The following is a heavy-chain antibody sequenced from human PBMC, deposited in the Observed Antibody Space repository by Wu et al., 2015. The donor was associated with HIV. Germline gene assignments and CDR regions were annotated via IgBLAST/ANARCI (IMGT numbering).Heavy chain of an antibody. V-gene: IGHV1-2*02. CDR3: ARDATPITTEFDF. CDR1: GYTFTNYY. Sequence: QVQLVQSGAEVKKPGASVKVSCGASGYTFTNYYIHWLRQAPGQGLEWMAWINPSGGATIYAEGFEGRVTVTRDTSSGTVYMELSGLTSGDTAIYYCARDATPITTEFDFWGQGTLITVSS. J-gene: IGHJ4*02. CDR2: INPSGGAT. D-gene: IGHD4-11*01.